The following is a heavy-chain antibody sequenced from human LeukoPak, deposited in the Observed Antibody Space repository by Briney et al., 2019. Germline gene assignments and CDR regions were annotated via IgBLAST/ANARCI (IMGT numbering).Heavy chain of an antibody. D-gene: IGHD1-26*01. CDR1: GFTFSSYG. CDR2: IWYDGSNK. CDR3: ARDQVGATSFDY. Sequence: GGSLRLSYAAAGFTFSSYGMHWGRPAAGKGVGWVGVIWYDGSNKYYSDSVKGRFTISRDNSKNTLYLQMNSLRAEDTAVYYCARDQVGATSFDYWGQGTLVTVSS. V-gene: IGHV3-33*01. J-gene: IGHJ4*02.